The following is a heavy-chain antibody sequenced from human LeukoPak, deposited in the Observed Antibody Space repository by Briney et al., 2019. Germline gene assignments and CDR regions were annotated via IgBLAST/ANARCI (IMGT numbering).Heavy chain of an antibody. CDR3: ARGLNRYFTTVTPLGDY. Sequence: PGGSLRLSCAASGFSLNIYAMHWVRQAPGKGLAWVAVISFDGYNEYYADSVKGRFTISRDNSKYTLYLQMNSLRAEDTAVYYCARGLNRYFTTVTPLGDYWGQGTLVTVSS. V-gene: IGHV3-30-3*01. CDR1: GFSLNIYA. D-gene: IGHD4-17*01. CDR2: ISFDGYNE. J-gene: IGHJ4*02.